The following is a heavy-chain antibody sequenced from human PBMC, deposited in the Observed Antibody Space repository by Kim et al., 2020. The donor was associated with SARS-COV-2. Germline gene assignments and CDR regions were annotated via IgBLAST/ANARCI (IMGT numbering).Heavy chain of an antibody. CDR2: T. Sequence: TEDAASGKGRFTISRDDSKTSLYLQMNSLKTEDTAIYYCARRPYGSGGADVWGQGTTVTVSS. J-gene: IGHJ6*02. D-gene: IGHD3-10*01. V-gene: IGHV3-72*01. CDR3: ARRPYGSGGADV.